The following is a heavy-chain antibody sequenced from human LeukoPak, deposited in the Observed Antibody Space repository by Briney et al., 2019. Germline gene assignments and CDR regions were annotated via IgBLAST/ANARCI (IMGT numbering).Heavy chain of an antibody. CDR3: AKDLVPITMVRESFDY. V-gene: IGHV3-23*01. D-gene: IGHD3-10*01. CDR1: GFTFSSYA. Sequence: GGSLRLSCAASGFTFSSYAMSWVRQAPGKGLEWVSAISGSGGSTYYADSVKGRFTISRDNSKNTLYLQMNSLRAEDTAVYYCAKDLVPITMVRESFDYWGQGTLVTVSS. CDR2: ISGSGGST. J-gene: IGHJ4*02.